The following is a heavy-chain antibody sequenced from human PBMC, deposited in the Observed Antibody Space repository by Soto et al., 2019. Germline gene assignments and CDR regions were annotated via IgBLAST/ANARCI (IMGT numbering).Heavy chain of an antibody. CDR2: IYYRGNT. CDR3: ARLEGLATISYYFDY. J-gene: IGHJ4*02. D-gene: IGHD3-9*01. CDR1: GDSINSDNYY. Sequence: QLQLQESGPGLVKPSETLSLTCSVSGDSINSDNYYWGWIRQPPGKGLEWIVSIYYRGNTYYNPSLKPRVTISLDKSKRQFSLRLNSVPAAHSAVYFCARLEGLATISYYFDYWGQGTLVTVPS. V-gene: IGHV4-39*01.